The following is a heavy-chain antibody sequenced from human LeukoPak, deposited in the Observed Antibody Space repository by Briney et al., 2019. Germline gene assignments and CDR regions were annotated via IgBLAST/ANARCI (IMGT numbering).Heavy chain of an antibody. Sequence: SETLSLTCTVSGGSISTSSYYWGWIRQPPGKGLEWIGNIHNSESTYYNPSLKSRVTMSVDTSKNQFSLELSSVTAADTAVYYCARQVTFGYAFAYYFDYWGQGSLVTVSS. CDR3: ARQVTFGYAFAYYFDY. J-gene: IGHJ4*02. CDR1: GGSISTSSYY. D-gene: IGHD5-18*01. CDR2: IHNSEST. V-gene: IGHV4-39*01.